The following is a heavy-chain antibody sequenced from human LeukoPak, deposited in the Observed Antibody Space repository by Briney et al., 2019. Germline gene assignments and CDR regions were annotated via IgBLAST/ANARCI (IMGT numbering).Heavy chain of an antibody. CDR3: VRVDYGSGSYYKSFWFDP. CDR1: GGSISSGGYS. V-gene: IGHV4-30-4*07. CDR2: IYYSGST. D-gene: IGHD3-10*01. Sequence: PSETLSLTCAVSGGSISSGGYSWSWIRQPPGKGLEWIGYIYYSGSTYYNPSLKSRVTISVDTSKNQFSLKLSSVTAADTALYYCVRVDYGSGSYYKSFWFDPWGRGTLVTVSS. J-gene: IGHJ5*02.